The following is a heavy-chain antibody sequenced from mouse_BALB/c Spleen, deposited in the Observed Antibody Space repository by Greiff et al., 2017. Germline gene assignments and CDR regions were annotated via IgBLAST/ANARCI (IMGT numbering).Heavy chain of an antibody. J-gene: IGHJ2*01. CDR2: IDPENGNT. Sequence: ESGAELVRSGASVKLSCTASGFNIKDYYMHWVKQRPEQGLEWIGWIDPENGNTIYDPKFQGKASITADTSSNTAYLQLSSLTSEDTAVYYCAAMITGDYWGQGTTLTVSS. V-gene: IGHV14-1*02. CDR3: AAMITGDY. D-gene: IGHD2-4*01. CDR1: GFNIKDYY.